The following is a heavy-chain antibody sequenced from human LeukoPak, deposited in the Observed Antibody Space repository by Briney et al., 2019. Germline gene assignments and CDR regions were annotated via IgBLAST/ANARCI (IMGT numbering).Heavy chain of an antibody. D-gene: IGHD3-10*01. CDR2: INAGNGNT. CDR3: ATFPRGRAFDV. J-gene: IGHJ3*01. Sequence: ASVKVSCKASGYTFTSYAMHWVRQAPGQRLEWMGWINAGNGNTKYSQKFQGRVTITRDTSAGTAYMELSSLRSEDTAVYYCATFPRGRAFDVWGQGTMVTVSS. V-gene: IGHV1-3*01. CDR1: GYTFTSYA.